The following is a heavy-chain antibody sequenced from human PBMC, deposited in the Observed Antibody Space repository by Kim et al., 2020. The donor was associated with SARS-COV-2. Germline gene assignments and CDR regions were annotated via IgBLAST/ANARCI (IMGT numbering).Heavy chain of an antibody. CDR2: INAGNGNT. V-gene: IGHV1-3*01. CDR1: GYTFTSYA. D-gene: IGHD5-18*01. J-gene: IGHJ3*02. CDR3: ARAGCGYSYGGCAFDI. Sequence: ASVKVSCKASGYTFTSYAMHWVRQAPGQRLEWMGWINAGNGNTKYSQKFQGRVTITRDTSASTAYMELSSLRSEDTAVYYCARAGCGYSYGGCAFDIWGQGTMVTVSS.